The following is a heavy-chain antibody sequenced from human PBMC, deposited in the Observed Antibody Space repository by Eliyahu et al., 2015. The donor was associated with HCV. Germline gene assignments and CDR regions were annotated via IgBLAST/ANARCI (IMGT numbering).Heavy chain of an antibody. J-gene: IGHJ3*02. V-gene: IGHV4-30-2*01. D-gene: IGHD6-13*01. CDR1: GGSISSGGYS. CDR3: ARELSDGSSWHDAFDI. CDR2: IYHSGST. Sequence: QLQLQESGSGLVKPSQTLSLTCAVSGGSISSGGYSWTWIRQPPGKGLEWIGYIYHSGSTYYNPSLKSRVTISVDRSKNQFSLKLSSVTAADTAVYYCARELSDGSSWHDAFDIWGQGTMVTVSS.